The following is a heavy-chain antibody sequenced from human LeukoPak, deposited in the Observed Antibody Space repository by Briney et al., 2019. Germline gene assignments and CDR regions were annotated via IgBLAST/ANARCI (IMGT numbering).Heavy chain of an antibody. CDR3: ARDKDEDYDTSGMFQY. J-gene: IGHJ1*01. CDR2: ISTYNGNT. V-gene: IGHV1-18*04. CDR1: GYTFTNFG. D-gene: IGHD3-22*01. Sequence: ASVKVSCTASGYTFTNFGISWVRQAPGQRPEWMGWISTYNGNTNYAQNLQDRVTLTTDTSTSTVYMELRSLRSDDTAVYYCARDKDEDYDTSGMFQYWGQGTLVTVSS.